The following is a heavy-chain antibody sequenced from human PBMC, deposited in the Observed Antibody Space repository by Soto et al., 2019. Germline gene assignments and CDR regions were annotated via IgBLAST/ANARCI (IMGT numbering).Heavy chain of an antibody. V-gene: IGHV4-30-4*01. D-gene: IGHD3-22*01. Sequence: QVQLQESGPGLVKPSQTLSLTCTVSGGSISSGDYYWSWIRQPPGKGLEWIGYIYYSGSTYYNPSLKSRVTISVDTSKNQFSLKLSSVTAADTAVYYCAREGPSGDSSGYYPALPGDYYYYGMDVWGQGTTVTVSS. CDR3: AREGPSGDSSGYYPALPGDYYYYGMDV. J-gene: IGHJ6*02. CDR2: IYYSGST. CDR1: GGSISSGDYY.